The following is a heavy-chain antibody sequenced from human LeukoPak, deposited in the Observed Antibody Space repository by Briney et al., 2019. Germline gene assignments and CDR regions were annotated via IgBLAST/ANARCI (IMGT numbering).Heavy chain of an antibody. D-gene: IGHD2-2*01. CDR1: GYTFTDYY. J-gene: IGHJ5*02. Sequence: ASVKVSCRASGYTFTDYYIHWVRQAPGQGLEWMGWINPDNGGTNYAQKFLGRVTMTRDTSIRTVYMDLSRLRSDDTAVFYCTREARVGNWFDPWGQGTQVTVSS. CDR3: TREARVGNWFDP. CDR2: INPDNGGT. V-gene: IGHV1-2*02.